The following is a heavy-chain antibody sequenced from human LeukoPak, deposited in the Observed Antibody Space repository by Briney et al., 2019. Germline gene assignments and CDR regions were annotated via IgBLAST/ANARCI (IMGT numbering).Heavy chain of an antibody. V-gene: IGHV3-30*04. J-gene: IGHJ4*02. D-gene: IGHD6-13*01. Sequence: PGGSLRLSCAASGFTFSIYAMQWVRQAPGEGREWVGVISYDGSNKYYGDSVKGRFTISRDNSKNTLYLQMNSLRAEDTAVYYCARSLNGGIAAAVDYWGQGTLVSVSS. CDR3: ARSLNGGIAAAVDY. CDR2: ISYDGSNK. CDR1: GFTFSIYA.